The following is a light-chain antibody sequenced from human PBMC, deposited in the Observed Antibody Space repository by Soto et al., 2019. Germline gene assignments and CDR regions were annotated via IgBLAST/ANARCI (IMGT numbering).Light chain of an antibody. V-gene: IGKV3-20*01. J-gene: IGKJ1*01. CDR1: QSVSSAY. CDR2: GAS. Sequence: EIVLTQSPGTLSLSPGERATLSCRAIQSVSSAYLVWYQQKPGQAPRLLIYGASSRATGIPDRFSGSGSGTDFTLTISRLEPEDFAVYYCQQYGGSPPWTFGQGTKVDIK. CDR3: QQYGGSPPWT.